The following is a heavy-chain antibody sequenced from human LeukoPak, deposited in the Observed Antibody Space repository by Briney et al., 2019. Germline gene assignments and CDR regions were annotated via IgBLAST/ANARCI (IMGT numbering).Heavy chain of an antibody. J-gene: IGHJ4*02. CDR3: ARGEVSASLYYFDF. CDR2: VSGYTGNT. CDR1: GYTFTTYG. D-gene: IGHD2-2*01. Sequence: ASVKVSCKTSGYTFTTYGVSWVRQAPGQGLEWMGWVSGYTGNTNYAERFQGRVTMTTDTSTSTVSMELTSLRSDDTAVYYCARGEVSASLYYFDFWGQGTLVTVS. V-gene: IGHV1-18*01.